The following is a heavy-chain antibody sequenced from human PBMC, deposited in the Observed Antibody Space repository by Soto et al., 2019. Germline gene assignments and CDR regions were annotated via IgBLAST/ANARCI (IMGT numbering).Heavy chain of an antibody. CDR1: GGTFSSYA. CDR3: ARSWGRGARLIAVADYFDY. V-gene: IGHV1-69*01. J-gene: IGHJ4*02. D-gene: IGHD6-19*01. CDR2: IIPIFGTA. Sequence: QVQLVQSGAEVKKPGSSVKVSCKASGGTFSSYAISWVRQAPGQGLEWMGGIIPIFGTANYAQKFQGRVTITADESTSTADIELSSLRAEDTAVYYCARSWGRGARLIAVADYFDYWGQGTLVTVSS.